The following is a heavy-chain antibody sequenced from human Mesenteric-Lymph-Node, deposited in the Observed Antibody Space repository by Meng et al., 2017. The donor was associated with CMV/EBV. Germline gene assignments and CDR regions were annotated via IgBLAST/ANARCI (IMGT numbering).Heavy chain of an antibody. D-gene: IGHD6-19*01. Sequence: GGSLRLSCAASGFSFRNIAMHWVRQAPGKGLEYVSAISPEGAVTHYAESVKGRFTASRDNAKNTMYLQMGSLTSEDMAVYYCARDRGLAVRREVCFDPWGQGTLVTVSS. J-gene: IGHJ5*02. V-gene: IGHV3-64*02. CDR1: GFSFRNIA. CDR3: ARDRGLAVRREVCFDP. CDR2: ISPEGAVT.